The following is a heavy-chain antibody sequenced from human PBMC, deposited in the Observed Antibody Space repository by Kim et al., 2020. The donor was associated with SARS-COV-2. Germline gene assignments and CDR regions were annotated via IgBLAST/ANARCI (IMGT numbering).Heavy chain of an antibody. D-gene: IGHD3-22*01. V-gene: IGHV4-39*01. CDR2: IYYSGST. J-gene: IGHJ4*02. Sequence: SETLSLTCTVSGGSISSSSYYWGWIRQPPGKGLEWIGSIYYSGSTYYNPSLKSRVTISVDTSKNQFSLKLSSVTAADTAVYYCARPARYYYDPDYWGQGTLVTVSS. CDR3: ARPARYYYDPDY. CDR1: GGSISSSSYY.